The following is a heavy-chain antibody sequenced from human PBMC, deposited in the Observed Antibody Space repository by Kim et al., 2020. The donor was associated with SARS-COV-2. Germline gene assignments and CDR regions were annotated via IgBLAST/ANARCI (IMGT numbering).Heavy chain of an antibody. V-gene: IGHV3-53*01. D-gene: IGHD3-16*01. CDR2: IYSGGST. CDR1: GFTVSSNY. Sequence: GGSLRLSCAASGFTVSSNYMSWVRQAPGKGLEWVSVIYSGGSTYYADSVKGRFTISRDNSKNTLYLQMNSLRAEDTAVYYCARVLGNYVWGSYVDWFDPWGQGTLVTVSS. J-gene: IGHJ5*02. CDR3: ARVLGNYVWGSYVDWFDP.